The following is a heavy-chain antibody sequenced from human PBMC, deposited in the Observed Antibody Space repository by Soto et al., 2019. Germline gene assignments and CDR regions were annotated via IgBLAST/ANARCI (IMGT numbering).Heavy chain of an antibody. Sequence: GESLKISCKASGYTFTSYGISWVRQAPGQGLEWMGWISAYNGNTNYAQKLQGRVTMTTDTSTSTAYMELRSLRSDDTAVYYCARVSSSWYLPDYWGQGTLVTVSS. J-gene: IGHJ4*02. CDR3: ARVSSSWYLPDY. CDR1: GYTFTSYG. D-gene: IGHD6-13*01. V-gene: IGHV1-18*01. CDR2: ISAYNGNT.